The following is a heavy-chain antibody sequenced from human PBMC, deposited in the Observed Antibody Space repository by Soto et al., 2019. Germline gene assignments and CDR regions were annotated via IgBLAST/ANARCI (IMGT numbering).Heavy chain of an antibody. CDR2: IYYSGST. CDR1: GGSISSGGYY. V-gene: IGHV4-31*03. CDR3: ARRQSSPWFDP. D-gene: IGHD2-15*01. Sequence: TLSLTCTVSGGSISSGGYYWSWIRQHPGKGLEWIGYIYYSGSTYYNPSLKSRVTISVDTSKNQFPLKLSSVTAADTAVYYCARRQSSPWFDPWGQGTLVTSPQ. J-gene: IGHJ5*02.